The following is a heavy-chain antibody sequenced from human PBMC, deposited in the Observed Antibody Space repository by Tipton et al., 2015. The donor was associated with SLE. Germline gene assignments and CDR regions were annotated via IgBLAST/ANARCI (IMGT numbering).Heavy chain of an antibody. Sequence: LTCAVYGGSFSGYYWSWIRQPPGKGLEWIGEINYSGSTNYNPSLKSRVTISVDTSKNQFSLKLSSVTAADTAVYYCAREVVTAIRYFHHWGQGTLVTVSS. V-gene: IGHV4-34*01. CDR2: INYSGST. J-gene: IGHJ1*01. CDR3: AREVVTAIRYFHH. D-gene: IGHD2-21*02. CDR1: GGSFSGYY.